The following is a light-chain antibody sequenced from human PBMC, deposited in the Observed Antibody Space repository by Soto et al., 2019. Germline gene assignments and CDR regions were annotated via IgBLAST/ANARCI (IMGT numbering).Light chain of an antibody. CDR1: SSNIGGNT. CDR3: ATWDDSLNGWV. CDR2: DNN. J-gene: IGLJ3*02. Sequence: QSVLTQPPSASGTPGQRVTISCYGSSSNIGGNTVDWYQQFPGTAPKLLIYDNNRRPPGVPDRFSGSTSATSASLAISGLHSEDEAEYYCATWDDSLNGWVFGGGTKVTVL. V-gene: IGLV1-44*01.